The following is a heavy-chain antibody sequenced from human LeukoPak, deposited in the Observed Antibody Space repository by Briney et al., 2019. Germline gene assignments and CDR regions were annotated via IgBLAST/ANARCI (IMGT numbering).Heavy chain of an antibody. V-gene: IGHV3-48*04. D-gene: IGHD2/OR15-2a*01. J-gene: IGHJ4*02. CDR3: VRDWAPASMQAAPFDC. Sequence: GGSLRLSCAASGFTFSSYNMNWVRQAPGKGLEWVSYISSSGSTIYYADSVEGRFTVSRDNAKNTLYLQMNSLRLEDTAVYYCVRDWAPASMQAAPFDCWGQGTLVTVSS. CDR1: GFTFSSYN. CDR2: ISSSGSTI.